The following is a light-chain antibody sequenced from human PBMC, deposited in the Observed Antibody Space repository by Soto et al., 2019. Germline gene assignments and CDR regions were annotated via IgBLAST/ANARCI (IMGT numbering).Light chain of an antibody. CDR3: ATWDKFLSVV. CDR2: DNN. V-gene: IGLV1-51*01. Sequence: QSVLTQPPSVSAAPGQKVTISCSGSSSNIGTNYVSWYQKLPGTAPKLLIYDNNERPSGIPDRFSGSKSGTSATLGITGLQTGDEADYYCATWDKFLSVVFGGGTQLTV. CDR1: SSNIGTNY. J-gene: IGLJ2*01.